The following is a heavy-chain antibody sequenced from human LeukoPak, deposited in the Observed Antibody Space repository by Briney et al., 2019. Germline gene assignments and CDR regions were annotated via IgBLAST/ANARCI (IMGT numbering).Heavy chain of an antibody. Sequence: SGPTLVKPTQTLTLTCTFSGFSLPTSGVGVGWIRQPPGKALEWLAFIYWDDDKRYRQSLKSRLTISKDTPKNQVVLTMTDMDLVDTATYYCVHGRYGGNLAYWGQGTRVTVSS. V-gene: IGHV2-5*02. CDR2: IYWDDDK. CDR3: VHGRYGGNLAY. CDR1: GFSLPTSGVG. D-gene: IGHD5-12*01. J-gene: IGHJ4*01.